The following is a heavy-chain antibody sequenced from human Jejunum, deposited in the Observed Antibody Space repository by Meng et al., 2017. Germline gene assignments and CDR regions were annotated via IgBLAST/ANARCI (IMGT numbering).Heavy chain of an antibody. Sequence: GESLKISCTTSGYTFGDYAVSWFRQAPGEGLEWVGFIRNKAYGGTTEYAASVKGRFSISRDDSKSIAYLQMNSLKTEDTAIYYCTKYTNYYFDYWGQGALATFPS. CDR3: TKYTNYYFDY. CDR1: GYTFGDYA. CDR2: IRNKAYGGTT. D-gene: IGHD3-10*01. J-gene: IGHJ4*02. V-gene: IGHV3-49*03.